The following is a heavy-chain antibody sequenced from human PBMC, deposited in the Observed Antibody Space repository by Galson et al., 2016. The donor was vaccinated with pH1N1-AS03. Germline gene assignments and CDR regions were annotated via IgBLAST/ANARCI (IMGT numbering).Heavy chain of an antibody. CDR3: ARHAVDGNDFDN. J-gene: IGHJ4*02. V-gene: IGHV5-10-1*01. CDR1: GYTFTTYW. D-gene: IGHD4-23*01. Sequence: QSGAEVKKPGESLKISCKVSGYTFTTYWISWVRQMPGKDLEWMARIDPSDSYRTYSPSFRGHVTISADKSINTAYLQWDSLKASDSAFYYCARHAVDGNDFDNWGQGTLVTVSS. CDR2: IDPSDSYR.